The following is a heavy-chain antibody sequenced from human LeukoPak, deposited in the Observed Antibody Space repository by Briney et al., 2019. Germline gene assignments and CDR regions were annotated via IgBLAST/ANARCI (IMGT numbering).Heavy chain of an antibody. D-gene: IGHD5-24*01. Sequence: SDTLSLTCTVSGGSISSSSYYWGWIRQPPGKGLEWIGSIYYSGSTYYNPSLKSRVTISVDTSKNQFSLKLSSVTAADTAVYYCARRGRRDGYNYYYWGQGTLVTVSS. J-gene: IGHJ4*02. CDR2: IYYSGST. V-gene: IGHV4-39*01. CDR1: GGSISSSSYY. CDR3: ARRGRRDGYNYYY.